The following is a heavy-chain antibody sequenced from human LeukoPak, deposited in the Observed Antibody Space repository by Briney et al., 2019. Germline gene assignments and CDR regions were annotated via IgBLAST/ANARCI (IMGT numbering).Heavy chain of an antibody. D-gene: IGHD3-3*01. CDR3: AKVFSDFWSGYSRHNQFDY. Sequence: GSLRLSCAASGFTFSSYGMHWVRQAPGKGLEWVAFIRYDGSNKYYADSVKGRFTISRDNSKNTLYLQMNSLRAEDTAVYYCAKVFSDFWSGYSRHNQFDYWGQGTLVTVSS. CDR2: IRYDGSNK. J-gene: IGHJ4*02. CDR1: GFTFSSYG. V-gene: IGHV3-30*02.